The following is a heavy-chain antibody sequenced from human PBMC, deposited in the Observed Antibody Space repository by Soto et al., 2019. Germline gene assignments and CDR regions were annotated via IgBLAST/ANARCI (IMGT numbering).Heavy chain of an antibody. CDR3: ATYCSGASCYHDY. J-gene: IGHJ4*02. CDR2: ISGSGGST. D-gene: IGHD2-15*01. CDR1: GFTFSSYA. Sequence: GGSLRLSCAASGFTFSSYAMSWVRQAPGKGLEWVSSISGSGGSTYYADSVKGRFTISRDNSKNTLYLQVNSLRAEDTAVYYCATYCSGASCYHDYWGQGTLVTVSS. V-gene: IGHV3-23*01.